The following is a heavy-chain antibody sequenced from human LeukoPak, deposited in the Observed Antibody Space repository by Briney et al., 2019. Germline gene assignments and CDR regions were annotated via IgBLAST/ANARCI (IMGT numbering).Heavy chain of an antibody. J-gene: IGHJ3*02. D-gene: IGHD1-7*01. Sequence: LETLSLTCTVSGGSISSYYWSWIRQPAGKGLEWIGRIYTSGSTNYNPSLKSRVTMSVDTSKDQFSLKLSSVTAADTAVYYCARGRISDWNYADGFDIRGQGTMVTVSS. CDR3: ARGRISDWNYADGFDI. CDR1: GGSISSYY. CDR2: IYTSGST. V-gene: IGHV4-4*07.